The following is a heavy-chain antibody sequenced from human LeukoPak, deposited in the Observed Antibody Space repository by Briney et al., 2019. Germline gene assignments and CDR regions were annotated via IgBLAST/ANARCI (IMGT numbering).Heavy chain of an antibody. CDR3: AKGTERYREVSSFDS. CDR2: ISGRGEGT. CDR1: GFTFNTYT. V-gene: IGHV3-23*01. Sequence: GESLRLSCAASGFTFNTYTMNWVRQAPGKGLEWVSAISGRGEGTYYADFVKGRFTISRDNSKNTLFLQMNSLRVEDTATYYCAKGTERYREVSSFDSWGRGTLVGVSS. D-gene: IGHD3-10*01. J-gene: IGHJ4*02.